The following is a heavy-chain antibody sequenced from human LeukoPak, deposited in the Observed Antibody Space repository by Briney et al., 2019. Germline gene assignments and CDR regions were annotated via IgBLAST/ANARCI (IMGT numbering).Heavy chain of an antibody. V-gene: IGHV3-23*01. CDR3: AKVLLWFGEPPERYFDY. Sequence: PGGSLRLSCAASGFTFSSYAMSWVRQAPGKGLEWVSAISGSGGSTYYADSVKGRFTISRDNSKNTLYPQMDSLRAEDTAVYYCAKVLLWFGEPPERYFDYWGQGTLVTVSS. CDR1: GFTFSSYA. J-gene: IGHJ4*02. CDR2: ISGSGGST. D-gene: IGHD3-10*01.